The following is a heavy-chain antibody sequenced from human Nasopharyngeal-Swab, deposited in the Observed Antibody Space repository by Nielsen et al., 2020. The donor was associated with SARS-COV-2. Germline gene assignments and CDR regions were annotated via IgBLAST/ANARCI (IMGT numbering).Heavy chain of an antibody. J-gene: IGHJ4*02. D-gene: IGHD3-22*01. CDR3: ARDDSSGYYGY. Sequence: GESLKISCAASGFTFSDYYMSWIRQAPGKGLEGVSYISGSGSTIYYADSVKGQFTMSRDNAKNSVYLQMNSLRAEDTAVYYCARDDSSGYYGYWGQGTLVTVSS. CDR1: GFTFSDYY. CDR2: ISGSGSTI. V-gene: IGHV3-11*01.